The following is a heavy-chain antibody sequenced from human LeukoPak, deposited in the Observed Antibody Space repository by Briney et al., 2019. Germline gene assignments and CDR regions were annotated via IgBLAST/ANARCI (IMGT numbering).Heavy chain of an antibody. J-gene: IGHJ3*02. V-gene: IGHV1-69*13. CDR1: GGTFSSYA. CDR2: IILIFGTA. D-gene: IGHD6-19*01. Sequence: GASVKVSCKASGGTFSSYAISWVRQAPGQGLEWMGGIILIFGTANYAQKFQGRVTITADESTSTAYMELSSLRSEDTAVYYCARAASGSDAFDIWGQGTMVTVSS. CDR3: ARAASGSDAFDI.